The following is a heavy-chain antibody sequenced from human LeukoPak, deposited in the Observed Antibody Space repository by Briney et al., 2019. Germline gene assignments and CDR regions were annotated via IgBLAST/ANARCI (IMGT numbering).Heavy chain of an antibody. J-gene: IGHJ4*02. Sequence: ASVKVSCKASGFIFTGYYMHWVRQAPGQGLEWMGWINPNSGGTKYGQKFQGRVTMTRDTSISTAYMDLSRLRSDDTAVYYCARGARDYYASGSYFDHWGQGTQVTVSS. CDR1: GFIFTGYY. CDR3: ARGARDYYASGSYFDH. D-gene: IGHD3-10*01. V-gene: IGHV1-2*02. CDR2: INPNSGGT.